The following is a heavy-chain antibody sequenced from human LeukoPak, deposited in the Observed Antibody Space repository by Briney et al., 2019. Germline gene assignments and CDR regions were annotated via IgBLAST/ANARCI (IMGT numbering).Heavy chain of an antibody. Sequence: SETLSLTCAVYGGSFSGYYWSWIRQPPGKGLEWIGEINHSGSTNYNPSLKSRVTISVDTSKNQFSLKLSSVTAADTAVYYCAGGAGEMATITYYFDFWGQGTLVTVSS. J-gene: IGHJ4*02. CDR3: AGGAGEMATITYYFDF. D-gene: IGHD5-24*01. V-gene: IGHV4-34*01. CDR1: GGSFSGYY. CDR2: INHSGST.